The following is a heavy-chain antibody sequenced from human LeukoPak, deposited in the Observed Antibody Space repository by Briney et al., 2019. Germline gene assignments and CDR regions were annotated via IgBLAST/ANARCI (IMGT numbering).Heavy chain of an antibody. CDR2: IYYTGNT. CDR3: AREGDGYNYDY. CDR1: GGSISSYY. J-gene: IGHJ4*02. V-gene: IGHV4-39*07. Sequence: SETLSLTCTVSGGSISSYYWGWIRQPPGKGLEWIGSIYYTGNTYYNPSLKSRVTISVDTSKNQFSLKLSSVTAADTAVYYCAREGDGYNYDYWGQGTLVTVSS. D-gene: IGHD5-24*01.